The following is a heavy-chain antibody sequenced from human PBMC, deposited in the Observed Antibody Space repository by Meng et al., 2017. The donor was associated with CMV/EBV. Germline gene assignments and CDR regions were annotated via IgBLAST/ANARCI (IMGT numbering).Heavy chain of an antibody. CDR3: ARGDLVGATSGRFDY. D-gene: IGHD1-26*01. V-gene: IGHV3-20*04. CDR2: INWNGGST. Sequence: GGSLRLSCAASGFTFDDYGMSWVRQAPGKGLEWVSGINWNGGSTGYADSVKGRFTISRDNAKNSLYLQMNSLRAEDTALYYCARGDLVGATSGRFDYWGQGTLVTVSS. J-gene: IGHJ4*02. CDR1: GFTFDDYG.